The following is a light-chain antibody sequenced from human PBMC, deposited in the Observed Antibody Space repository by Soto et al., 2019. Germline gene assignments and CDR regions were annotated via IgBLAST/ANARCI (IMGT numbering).Light chain of an antibody. CDR2: GAS. CDR3: QQHASSPRT. CDR1: QSVSSSY. Sequence: EIVLTQSPGTLSLSPGERVTLSCRASQSVSSSYLAWYQQKPGQAPRLLLYGASSRATGIPDRVSGSGSGTDFTLTISRLEPEDFAVYYCQQHASSPRTFGQGTKVEIK. V-gene: IGKV3-20*01. J-gene: IGKJ1*01.